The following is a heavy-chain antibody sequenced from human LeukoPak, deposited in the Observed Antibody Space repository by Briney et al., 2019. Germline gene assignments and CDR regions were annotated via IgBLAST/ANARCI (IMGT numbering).Heavy chain of an antibody. D-gene: IGHD3-10*01. J-gene: IGHJ5*02. V-gene: IGHV4-39*01. Sequence: PSETLSLTCTVSGGSISSSSYYWGWIRQPPGKGLEWMGSIYYSGSTYYNPSLKSRVTISVDTSKNQVSLNLSSVTAADTAVYYCASHSDASGGADAWGQGTLVTVSS. CDR2: IYYSGST. CDR3: ASHSDASGGADA. CDR1: GGSISSSSYY.